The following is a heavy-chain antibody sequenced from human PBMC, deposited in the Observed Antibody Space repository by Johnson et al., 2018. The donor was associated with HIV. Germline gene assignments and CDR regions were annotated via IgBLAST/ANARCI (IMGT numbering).Heavy chain of an antibody. CDR1: RFTFSSYW. D-gene: IGHD1-26*01. J-gene: IGHJ3*02. CDR3: ARDLRVGAIDAFDI. Sequence: VQLVESGGGLVQPGGSLRLSCAASRFTFSSYWMSWVRQAPGKGLAWVANIRQDGSERYYVDSVKGRFTISRDNAKNSLYLQMNSLRAEDTAIYYCARDLRVGAIDAFDIWGQGTVVTVSS. CDR2: IRQDGSER. V-gene: IGHV3-7*05.